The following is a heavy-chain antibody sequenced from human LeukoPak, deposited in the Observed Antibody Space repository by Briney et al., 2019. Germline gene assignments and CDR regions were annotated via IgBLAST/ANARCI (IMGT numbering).Heavy chain of an antibody. CDR3: ARDAVSGMDV. V-gene: IGHV3-30*04. CDR2: ISYDGGSK. J-gene: IGHJ6*02. Sequence: GRSLRLSCAASGFTFSSYAMHWVRQAPGKGLEWVAVISYDGGSKYYADSVKGRFTISRDNSKNTLYLQMNSLRAEDTAVYYCARDAVSGMDVWGQGTTVTVSS. CDR1: GFTFSSYA. D-gene: IGHD2-8*01.